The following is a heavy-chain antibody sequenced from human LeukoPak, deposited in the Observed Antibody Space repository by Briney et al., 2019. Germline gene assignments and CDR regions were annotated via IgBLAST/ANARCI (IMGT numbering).Heavy chain of an antibody. CDR1: GFTFSSYA. D-gene: IGHD6-19*01. J-gene: IGHJ5*02. V-gene: IGHV3-23*01. CDR2: ISGSGGST. Sequence: HPGGSLRLSCAASGFTFSSYAMSWVRQAPGKGLEWVSAISGSGGSTYYADSVKGRFTISRDNSKNTLYLQMNSLRAEDTAVYHCAKGLSGWSPFDPWGQGTLVTVSS. CDR3: AKGLSGWSPFDP.